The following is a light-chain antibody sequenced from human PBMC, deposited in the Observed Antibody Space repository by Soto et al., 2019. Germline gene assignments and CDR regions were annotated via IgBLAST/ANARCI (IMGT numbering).Light chain of an antibody. CDR3: QSYDGTLSGSYV. Sequence: QSVLTQRPSVSGAPVQRVTISCTGSSSNIGAGYDVHWYQQLPGTAPKPIIYGTTNRPSGVPDRFSGSKSGTSASLAITGLQAEDEADYYCQSYDGTLSGSYVFGIGTKVTVL. J-gene: IGLJ1*01. CDR1: SSNIGAGYD. CDR2: GTT. V-gene: IGLV1-40*01.